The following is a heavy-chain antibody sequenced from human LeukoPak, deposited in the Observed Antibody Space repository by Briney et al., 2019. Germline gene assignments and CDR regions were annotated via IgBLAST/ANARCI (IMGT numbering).Heavy chain of an antibody. V-gene: IGHV3-13*04. CDR1: GFTFSNYD. J-gene: IGHJ4*02. Sequence: SGGSLRLSCAASGFTFSNYDMHWVRQATGKGLEWVSAIGTAGDTYYQGSARGRFTMSRENAKNSLYLQMNSLTAGDTAVYYCARGADTHFDYWGQGILVTVSS. D-gene: IGHD2-15*01. CDR3: ARGADTHFDY. CDR2: IGTAGDT.